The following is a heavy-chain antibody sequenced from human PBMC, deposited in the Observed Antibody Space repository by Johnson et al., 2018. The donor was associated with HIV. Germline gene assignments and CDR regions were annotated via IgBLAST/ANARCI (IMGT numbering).Heavy chain of an antibody. J-gene: IGHJ3*02. Sequence: QVQLVESGGGLVQPGGSLRLSCAASGFTFSSYWMSWVRQAPGKGLEWVAFIRYDGSNKYYADSVKGRFTISRDNSKNTLYLQMNSLRAEDTAVYYCAKSPYDSSGYYQTGAFDIWGQGTMVTVSS. CDR2: IRYDGSNK. D-gene: IGHD3-22*01. V-gene: IGHV3-30*02. CDR1: GFTFSSYW. CDR3: AKSPYDSSGYYQTGAFDI.